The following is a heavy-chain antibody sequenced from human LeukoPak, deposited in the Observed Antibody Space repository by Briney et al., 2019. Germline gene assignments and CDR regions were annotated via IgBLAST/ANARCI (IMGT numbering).Heavy chain of an antibody. V-gene: IGHV3-21*01. J-gene: IGHJ6*02. CDR1: GFTFSSYW. Sequence: GGSLRLSCAASGFTFSSYWMSWVRQAPGKGLEWVSSISSSSSYIYYADSVKGRFTISRDNAKNSLYLQMNSLRAEDTAVYYCARDYGDIQDYGMDVWGQGTTVTVSS. D-gene: IGHD4-17*01. CDR2: ISSSSSYI. CDR3: ARDYGDIQDYGMDV.